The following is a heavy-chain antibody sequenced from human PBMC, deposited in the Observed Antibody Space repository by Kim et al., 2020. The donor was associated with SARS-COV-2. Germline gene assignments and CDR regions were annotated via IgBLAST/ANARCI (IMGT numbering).Heavy chain of an antibody. V-gene: IGHV3-72*01. Sequence: GGSLRLSCAASGFTFSDHYMDWVRQAPGKGLEWVGRIRNKAKSYTTEYAASVGGRFTISRDDSKNSLYLQMNSLKTEDTAVYYCTRGRHYSYYGMDVWGQGTTVTVSS. CDR1: GFTFSDHY. CDR3: TRGRHYSYYGMDV. CDR2: IRNKAKSYTT. J-gene: IGHJ6*02.